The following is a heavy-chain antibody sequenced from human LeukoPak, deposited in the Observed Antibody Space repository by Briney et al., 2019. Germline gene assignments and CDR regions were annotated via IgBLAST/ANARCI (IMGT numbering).Heavy chain of an antibody. CDR1: GVSFSTTL. J-gene: IGHJ4*02. CDR3: ATDGAYGLTH. D-gene: IGHD3-16*01. V-gene: IGHV3-74*01. CDR2: VSGDGSRT. Sequence: GGSLRLSCAASGVSFSTTLMHWVRQAPGKELMWVSHVSGDGSRTYADSVKGRFTVSRDNNKDMVYLQMSSLRAEDTAVYYCATDGAYGLTHWGQGTLVTVSS.